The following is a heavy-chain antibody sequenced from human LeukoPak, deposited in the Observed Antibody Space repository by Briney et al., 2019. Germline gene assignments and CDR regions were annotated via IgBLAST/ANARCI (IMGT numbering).Heavy chain of an antibody. CDR3: AREKASYTFDY. J-gene: IGHJ4*02. V-gene: IGHV4-59*01. CDR2: IYYSGST. Sequence: SETLSLTCTVSGGSISNYYWSWIRQPPGKGLEWIGYIYYSGSTNYNPSLKSRVTISVDTSKNQFSLKLSSVTAADTAVYYCAREKASYTFDYWGQGTQVTVSS. CDR1: GGSISNYY.